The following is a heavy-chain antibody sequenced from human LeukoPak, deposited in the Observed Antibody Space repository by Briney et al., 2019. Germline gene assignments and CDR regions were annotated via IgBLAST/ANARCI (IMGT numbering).Heavy chain of an antibody. CDR2: IYYSGST. CDR3: ARASTHYYDSSGYYPPFEY. V-gene: IGHV4-59*01. J-gene: IGHJ4*02. D-gene: IGHD3-22*01. CDR1: GGSISSYY. Sequence: PSETLSLTCTVSGGSISSYYWSWIRQPPGKGLEWIGYIYYSGSTNYNPSLKSRVTISVDTSKNQFSLKLSSVTAADTAVYYCARASTHYYDSSGYYPPFEYWGQGALVTVSS.